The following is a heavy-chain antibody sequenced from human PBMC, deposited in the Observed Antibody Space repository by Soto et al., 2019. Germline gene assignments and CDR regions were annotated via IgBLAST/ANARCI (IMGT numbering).Heavy chain of an antibody. CDR2: IYYSGST. V-gene: IGHV4-59*08. D-gene: IGHD5-18*01. J-gene: IGHJ5*02. CDR3: ARSLRYRYGTDWFDP. Sequence: SENLYLTCTVYGGSISSYYWSWIRQPPGKGLEWIGYIYYSGSTNYNPSLKSRVTISVDTSKNQFSLKLSSVTAADTDVYYCARSLRYRYGTDWFDPWCKRTLVT. CDR1: GGSISSYY.